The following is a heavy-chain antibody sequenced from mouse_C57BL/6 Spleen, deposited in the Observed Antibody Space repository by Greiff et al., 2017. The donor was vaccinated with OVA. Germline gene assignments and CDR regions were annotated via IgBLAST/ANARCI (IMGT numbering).Heavy chain of an antibody. CDR2: IDPSDSYT. Sequence: QVQLQQPGAELVMPGASVKLSCKASGYTFTSYWMHWVKQRPGQGLEWIGEIDPSDSYTNYNQKFKGKSTLTVDKSSSTAYMQLSSLTSEDSAVYYCARRGDSSCYVDYWGQGTTLTVSS. J-gene: IGHJ2*01. CDR1: GYTFTSYW. V-gene: IGHV1-69*01. CDR3: ARRGDSSCYVDY. D-gene: IGHD3-2*02.